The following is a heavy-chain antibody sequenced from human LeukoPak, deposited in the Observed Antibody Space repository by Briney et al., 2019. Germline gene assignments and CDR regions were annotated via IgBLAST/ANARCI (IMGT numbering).Heavy chain of an antibody. CDR1: GFTFSDYA. D-gene: IGHD6-13*01. CDR3: LKPRRYTTNWSFVY. CDR2: ISSNGGNR. Sequence: GGSLSLPCSASGFTFSDYAMFWVRQAPGKGLEYVSAISSNGGNRYYTDSVKGRFTISRDNSKNTLYLQMSSLKAEDTAVYYVLKPRRYTTNWSFVYWGQGTLVTVSS. V-gene: IGHV3-64D*06. J-gene: IGHJ4*02.